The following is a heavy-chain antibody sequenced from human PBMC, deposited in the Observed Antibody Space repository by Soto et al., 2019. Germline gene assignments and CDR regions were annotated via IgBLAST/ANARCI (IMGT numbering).Heavy chain of an antibody. V-gene: IGHV4-59*01. Sequence: QMQLQESGPGLVKPSETLSLTCTVSGDSISTYFWNWVRQVPGRGLEWIGSTNYNGRTNYNYNRSLKSRVTISVDTSKNQFSLNLTSVTAADTAVYYCARDKEHTPGAFLGYWGQGTLVTVSS. D-gene: IGHD2-8*02. CDR1: GDSISTYF. J-gene: IGHJ4*02. CDR2: TNYNGRTNY. CDR3: ARDKEHTPGAFLGY.